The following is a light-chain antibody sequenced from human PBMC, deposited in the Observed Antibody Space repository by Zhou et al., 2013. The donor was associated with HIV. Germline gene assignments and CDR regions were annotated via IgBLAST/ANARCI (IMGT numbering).Light chain of an antibody. CDR1: QDISNY. CDR2: DAS. J-gene: IGKJ5*01. Sequence: DIQMTQSPSSLSASVGDRVTITCQASQDISNYLNWYQQKPGKAPKLLIYDASNLETGVPSRFSGSGSGTDFTLTISCLQPEDFATYYCQQSYSAPTFGQGTRLEIK. CDR3: QQSYSAPT. V-gene: IGKV1-39*01.